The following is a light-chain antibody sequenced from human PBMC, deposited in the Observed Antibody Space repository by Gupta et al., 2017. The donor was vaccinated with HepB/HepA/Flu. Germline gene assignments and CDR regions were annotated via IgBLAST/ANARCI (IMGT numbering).Light chain of an antibody. CDR2: GAS. CDR1: QSVSSN. Sequence: EILVTHSPASLSVSPGHSAILSCWASQSVSSNLAWYQQKPGQAPRLLFYGASTRATGIPGRFSGSGSGTEFTLTISSLPSADFAVYYCQQYNKWPSFGQGTKVEIK. V-gene: IGKV3-15*01. J-gene: IGKJ1*01. CDR3: QQYNKWPS.